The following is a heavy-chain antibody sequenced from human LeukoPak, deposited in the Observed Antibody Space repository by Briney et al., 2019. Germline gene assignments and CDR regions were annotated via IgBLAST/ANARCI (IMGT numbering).Heavy chain of an antibody. Sequence: GGSLRLSCEATGFTFSNYAIHWVRQAPGKGLEWVAVISSDGTDRYYADSVKGRFSISRDNSKNTLYLQMDSLGDEDTALYYCARPREYSSLRRYYYYYGLDVWGRGTTVTVSS. J-gene: IGHJ6*02. CDR2: ISSDGTDR. CDR1: GFTFSNYA. D-gene: IGHD6-6*01. V-gene: IGHV3-30-3*01. CDR3: ARPREYSSLRRYYYYYGLDV.